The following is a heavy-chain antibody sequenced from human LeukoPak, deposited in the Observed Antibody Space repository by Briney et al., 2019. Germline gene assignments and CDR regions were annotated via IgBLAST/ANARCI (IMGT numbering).Heavy chain of an antibody. CDR2: IYYSGST. V-gene: IGHV4-39*01. J-gene: IGHJ4*02. CDR1: GASVSGSAYY. Sequence: SETLSLTCTVSGASVSGSAYYWGWIRQPPGKGLEWIGDIYYSGSTYHNESLESRVTISIDTSKNQFSLKLNSVTAADTAMYYCAKSGGYGLIDYWGQGTLVTVSS. D-gene: IGHD1-26*01. CDR3: AKSGGYGLIDY.